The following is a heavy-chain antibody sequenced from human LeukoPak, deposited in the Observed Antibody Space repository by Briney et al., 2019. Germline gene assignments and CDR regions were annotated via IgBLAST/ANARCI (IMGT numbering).Heavy chain of an antibody. V-gene: IGHV3-9*01. D-gene: IGHD3-22*01. CDR3: AKDMTYYYDSSAQDY. J-gene: IGHJ4*02. CDR1: GFTFDDYA. CDR2: FSWNSGSI. Sequence: GGSLRLSCAASGFTFDDYAMHWDRQAPGKGLEWVSGFSWNSGSIGYADSVKGRFTISRDNAKNSLYLQMNSLRAEDTALYYCAKDMTYYYDSSAQDYWGQGTLVTVSS.